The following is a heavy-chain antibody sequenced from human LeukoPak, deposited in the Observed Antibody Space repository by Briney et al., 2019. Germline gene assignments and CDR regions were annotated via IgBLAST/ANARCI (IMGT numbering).Heavy chain of an antibody. J-gene: IGHJ4*02. V-gene: IGHV3-30*18. Sequence: GGSLRLSCAASGFTFSSYGMHWVRQAPGKGLEWVAVISYDGSNKYYADSVKGRFTISRDNSKNTLYLQMNSLRAEDTAVYYCAKGFTRRGVTTFDYWGQGTLVTVSS. CDR3: AKGFTRRGVTTFDY. D-gene: IGHD3-10*01. CDR1: GFTFSSYG. CDR2: ISYDGSNK.